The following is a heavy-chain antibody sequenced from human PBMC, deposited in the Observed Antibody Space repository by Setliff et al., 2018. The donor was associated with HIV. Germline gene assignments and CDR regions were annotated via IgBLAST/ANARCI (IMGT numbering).Heavy chain of an antibody. Sequence: ASVKVSCKASGDTFSSYGFHWVRQAPRQGLEWTGDIIPIFGTANYAQKFQGRVTITADEYMSTAYMELTSLTSEDTAVYCCTRRREPPERRAEFDSWGQGTLVTVSS. D-gene: IGHD1-26*01. J-gene: IGHJ4*02. CDR2: IIPIFGTA. CDR3: TRRREPPERRAEFDS. V-gene: IGHV1-69*13. CDR1: GDTFSSYG.